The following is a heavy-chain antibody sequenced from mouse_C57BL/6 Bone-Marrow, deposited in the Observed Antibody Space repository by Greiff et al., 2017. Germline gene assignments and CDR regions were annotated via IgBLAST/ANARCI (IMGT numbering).Heavy chain of an antibody. Sequence: VQLQQPGAELVKPGASVKLSCKASSYTFTSYWMQWVKQRPGQGLEWIGEIDPSDSYTNYNQKFKGKATLTVDTSSSTAYMQLSSLTSEDSAVYYCAREEDYYGSSIYWYFDVWGTGTTVTVSS. J-gene: IGHJ1*03. CDR1: SYTFTSYW. V-gene: IGHV1-50*01. CDR3: AREEDYYGSSIYWYFDV. CDR2: IDPSDSYT. D-gene: IGHD1-1*01.